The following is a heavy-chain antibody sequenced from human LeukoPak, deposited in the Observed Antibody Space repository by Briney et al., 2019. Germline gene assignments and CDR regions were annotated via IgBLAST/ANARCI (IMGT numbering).Heavy chain of an antibody. J-gene: IGHJ4*02. CDR2: IIPIFGTA. D-gene: IGHD3-22*01. CDR1: GGTFSNYA. Sequence: SVKVSCKASGGTFSNYAISWVRQAPGQGLEWMGGIIPIFGTANYAQKFQGRVTITADKSTTIAYMELSSLGSEDTAMYYCAREDSSGFFDYWGQGTLVTVSS. CDR3: AREDSSGFFDY. V-gene: IGHV1-69*06.